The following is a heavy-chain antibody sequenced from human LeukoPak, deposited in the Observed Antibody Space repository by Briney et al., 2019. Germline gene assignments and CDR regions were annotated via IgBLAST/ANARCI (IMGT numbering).Heavy chain of an antibody. CDR2: ISYDGSNK. V-gene: IGHV3-30*18. D-gene: IGHD4-17*01. J-gene: IGHJ6*03. CDR1: GFTFSSYG. Sequence: GGSLRLSCAASGFTFSSYGMHWVRQAPGKGLEGVAVISYDGSNKYYADSVKGRFTTSRDNSKNTLYLQMNSLRAEDTAVYYCAKDRIDYGDYYYYYMDVWGKGTTVTVSS. CDR3: AKDRIDYGDYYYYYMDV.